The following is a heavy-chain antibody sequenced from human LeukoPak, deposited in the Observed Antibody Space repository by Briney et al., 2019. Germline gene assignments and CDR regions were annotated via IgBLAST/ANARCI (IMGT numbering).Heavy chain of an antibody. D-gene: IGHD1-14*01. V-gene: IGHV1-46*01. CDR1: GYTFTSYS. Sequence: ASVKVSCKASGYTFTSYSMHWVRQAPGQGLEWMGIINPNGGSTIYAQKFQGRVTMTRDTSTSTVYMDLTSLRSEDTAVYYCARDHVRFIRRRNNVFDIWGQGTMVTVSS. CDR3: ARDHVRFIRRRNNVFDI. J-gene: IGHJ3*02. CDR2: INPNGGST.